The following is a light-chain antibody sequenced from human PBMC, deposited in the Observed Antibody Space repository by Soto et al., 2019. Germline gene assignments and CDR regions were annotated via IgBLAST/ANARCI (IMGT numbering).Light chain of an antibody. CDR2: IAS. CDR1: QSVSSNY. CDR3: QQYGSSPWT. J-gene: IGKJ1*01. Sequence: EIVLTQSPGTLSLSPGERATLSCRASQSVSSNYLAWYQQKTGQTPRLLIYIASSRAPGIPDRFSGSGSGTHSTLTISRVEPEDFAVYYCQQYGSSPWTVGQGTNVEIK. V-gene: IGKV3-20*01.